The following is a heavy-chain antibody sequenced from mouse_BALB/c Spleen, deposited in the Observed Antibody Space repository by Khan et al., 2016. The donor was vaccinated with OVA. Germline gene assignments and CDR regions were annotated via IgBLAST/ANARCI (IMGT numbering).Heavy chain of an antibody. J-gene: IGHJ3*01. V-gene: IGHV1-81*01. Sequence: QVQLQQSGPELVKPGASLKVSCKASGYTFTDYVIGWVRQRSRQGLEWIGDIFPGSGVPYYNEKFKDRATLTADKSSNTAYMQLNSLTYEASAVDFCARGGYSVFAYWGQGTLVTVSA. CDR3: ARGGYSVFAY. CDR2: IFPGSGVP. D-gene: IGHD2-14*01. CDR1: GYTFTDYV.